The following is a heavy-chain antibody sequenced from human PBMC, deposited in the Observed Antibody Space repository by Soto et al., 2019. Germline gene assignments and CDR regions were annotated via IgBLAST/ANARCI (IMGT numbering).Heavy chain of an antibody. Sequence: QVQLVESGGGVVQPGRSLRLSCAASGFTFSSYGMHWVRQAPGKGLEWVAVISYDGSNKYYADSVKGRFTISRDNSKNTLYLQMNSLRAEDTAVYYCAKDRIVYYYYGMDVW. CDR3: AKDRIVYYYYGMDV. D-gene: IGHD3-16*02. J-gene: IGHJ6*01. CDR2: ISYDGSNK. CDR1: GFTFSSYG. V-gene: IGHV3-30*18.